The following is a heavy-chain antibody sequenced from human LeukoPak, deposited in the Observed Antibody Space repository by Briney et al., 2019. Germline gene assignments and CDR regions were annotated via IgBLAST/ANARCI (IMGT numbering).Heavy chain of an antibody. Sequence: PSQTLTLTCSVSGGSVTSGNSCWSWIRQPAGKGLEWIGRIYTSGSTNYNPSLKSRVTMSVDTSKNQFSLKLSSVTAADTAVYYCARGVSSWYYFDYWGQGTLVTVSS. V-gene: IGHV4-61*02. J-gene: IGHJ4*02. CDR1: GGSVTSGNSC. CDR3: ARGVSSWYYFDY. CDR2: IYTSGST. D-gene: IGHD6-13*01.